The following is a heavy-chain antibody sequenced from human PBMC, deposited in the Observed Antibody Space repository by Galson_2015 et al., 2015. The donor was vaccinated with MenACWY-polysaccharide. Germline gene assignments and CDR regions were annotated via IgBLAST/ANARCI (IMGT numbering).Heavy chain of an antibody. CDR3: VAELFQAPFGWFDP. Sequence: ETLSLTCTVSGGSISSYYWGWIRQSPGKGLEWIGYMHTSGRSNYNPSLRSRVTISVDTSKNELSLNLSSVTAADTAVYYCVAELFQAPFGWFDPWGQGAQVIVSS. CDR1: GGSISSYY. CDR2: MHTSGRS. D-gene: IGHD3-16*01. J-gene: IGHJ5*02. V-gene: IGHV4-59*01.